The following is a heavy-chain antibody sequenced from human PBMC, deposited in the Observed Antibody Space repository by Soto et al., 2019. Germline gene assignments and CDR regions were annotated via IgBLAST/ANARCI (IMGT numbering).Heavy chain of an antibody. CDR1: GGTFSSYA. V-gene: IGHV1-69*13. CDR2: IIPIFGTA. D-gene: IGHD6-13*01. CDR3: ASLRLAAAGVQH. Sequence: SVKVSCKASGGTFSSYAISWVRQAPGQGLEWMGGIIPIFGTANYAQKFQGRVTITADESTSTAYMGLSSLRSEDTAVYYCASLRLAAAGVQHWGQGTLVTVPS. J-gene: IGHJ1*01.